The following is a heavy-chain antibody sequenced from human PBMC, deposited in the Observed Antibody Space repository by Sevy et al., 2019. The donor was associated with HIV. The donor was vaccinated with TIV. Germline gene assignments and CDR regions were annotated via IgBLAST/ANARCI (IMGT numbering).Heavy chain of an antibody. D-gene: IGHD2-2*01. Sequence: GGSLRLSCAASGFSISKYGMHWVRQAPGKGLEWLTFRQYDGSYKDYAGSVKGRLTISRDNAKNTLYLQMDSLRPEDTAVYFCAKLDCSDTHCYGGTYSYYGMDVWGQRTTVTVSS. CDR1: GFSISKYG. CDR2: RQYDGSYK. V-gene: IGHV3-30*02. J-gene: IGHJ6*02. CDR3: AKLDCSDTHCYGGTYSYYGMDV.